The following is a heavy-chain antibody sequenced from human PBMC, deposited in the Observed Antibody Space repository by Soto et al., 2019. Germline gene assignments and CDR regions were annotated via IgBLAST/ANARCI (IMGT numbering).Heavy chain of an antibody. D-gene: IGHD5-18*01. J-gene: IGHJ5*02. CDR1: GYYISSGSD. Sequence: SETLSLTCTVSGYYISSGSDWAWIRQPPGKGPEWIASIYHGGTTFYNPSLKSRITISVDTSNNQFSLKLTSVTAADTAVYYCARDIPHYSYDHSWWFDPWGQGTLVTVSS. V-gene: IGHV4-38-2*02. CDR2: IYHGGTT. CDR3: ARDIPHYSYDHSWWFDP.